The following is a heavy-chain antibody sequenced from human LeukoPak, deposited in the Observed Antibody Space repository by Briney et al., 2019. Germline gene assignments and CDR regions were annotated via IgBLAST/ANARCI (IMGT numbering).Heavy chain of an antibody. CDR1: GFRFGSYW. CDR3: AKGKDSVAGATNDY. Sequence: GGSLRLSCVASGFRFGSYWMSWVRQAPGRGLEWVANINQDGSEIYYVGSVKGRFTISRDNAKNSVSLQMNSLRAEDTAVYYCAKGKDSVAGATNDYWGQGTLVTVSS. V-gene: IGHV3-7*04. D-gene: IGHD6-19*01. CDR2: INQDGSEI. J-gene: IGHJ4*02.